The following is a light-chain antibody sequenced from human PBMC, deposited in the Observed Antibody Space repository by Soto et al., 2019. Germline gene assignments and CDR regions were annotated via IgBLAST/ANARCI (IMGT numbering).Light chain of an antibody. J-gene: IGKJ5*01. CDR3: HQYGDSPLT. CDR2: SAS. Sequence: EIVLTQSPGTLSLSPGERAILSCRASQSVRGNYLAWYQHKPGQAPRLLMYSASSRAVGIPDRFSGSGSGTDFTLAISRLEPEDFAVFYCHQYGDSPLTFGQGTRLEIK. CDR1: QSVRGNY. V-gene: IGKV3-20*01.